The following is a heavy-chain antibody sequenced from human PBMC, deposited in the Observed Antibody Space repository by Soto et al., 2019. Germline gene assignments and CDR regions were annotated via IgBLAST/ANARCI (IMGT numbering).Heavy chain of an antibody. D-gene: IGHD4-17*01. J-gene: IGHJ1*01. CDR1: GYTFTSYG. CDR2: ISPLKGRT. V-gene: IGHV1-18*04. Sequence: VQLVQSGPDLKRPGASMKVSCKASGYTFTSYGISWVQQAPGQGLEWMAWISPLKGRTQYSQKAQGRVTLSTDTSSNTAYMEMTTLRVDDTAVYYCAMDYGDRPEYFKHWGQGTLVTV. CDR3: AMDYGDRPEYFKH.